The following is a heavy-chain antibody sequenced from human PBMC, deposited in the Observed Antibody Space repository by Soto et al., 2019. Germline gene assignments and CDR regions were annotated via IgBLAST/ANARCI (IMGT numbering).Heavy chain of an antibody. CDR1: GDSVSSNTAA. V-gene: IGHV6-1*01. CDR2: TYYKSKWYN. D-gene: IGHD2-8*02. J-gene: IGHJ5*02. CDR3: AIETGGFDP. Sequence: QVQLQQSGPGVVKPSQTLLLTCAISGDSVSSNTAAWNWIRRSPSRGLEWLGRTYYKSKWYNEYAVAVKSGITISPDTSKKHSSLQLDSVTPDDTAVYYCAIETGGFDPWGQGTLVTVSS.